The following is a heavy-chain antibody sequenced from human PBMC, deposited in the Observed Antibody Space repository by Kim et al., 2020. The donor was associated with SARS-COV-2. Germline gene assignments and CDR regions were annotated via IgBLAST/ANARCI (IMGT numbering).Heavy chain of an antibody. D-gene: IGHD1-26*01. CDR1: GFDFNVAW. CDR2: IRSKRGGGTI. V-gene: IGHV3-15*01. CDR3: TAVVVGNTAGVYH. J-gene: IGHJ1*01. Sequence: GGSLRLSCAASGFDFNVAWMNWVRQVPGKGLEWIGRIRSKRGGGTIDYPTPLNGRVIISLGDSENTLYLQMNNLKTEDTALYYCTAVVVGNTAGVYHWG.